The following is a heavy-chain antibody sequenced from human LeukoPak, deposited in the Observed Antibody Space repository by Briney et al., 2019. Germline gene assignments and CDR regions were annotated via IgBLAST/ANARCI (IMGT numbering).Heavy chain of an antibody. J-gene: IGHJ4*02. CDR1: GGSPNNYY. D-gene: IGHD3-10*01. CDR2: IYYRGNT. V-gene: IGHV4-59*08. Sequence: SETLSLTCTVSGGSPNNYYWSWIRQPPGKGLEWIGYIYYRGNTNYNPSLKSRVTISVDTSKNRFSLKLSSVTAADTAVYYCARLDGSNPYYFDYWGQGTLVTVSS. CDR3: ARLDGSNPYYFDY.